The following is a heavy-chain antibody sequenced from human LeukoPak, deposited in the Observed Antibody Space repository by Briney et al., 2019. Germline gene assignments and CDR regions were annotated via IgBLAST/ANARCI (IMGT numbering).Heavy chain of an antibody. CDR2: IYYSGST. Sequence: SETMSLTCTDSGGSISSYYWSWVRQPPGKGLEWIGYIYYSGSTNYNPSLKSRVTISVDTSKNQFSLKLSSVTAADTAVYYCARAVAPYSSSWYFSLWGQGTLVTVSS. CDR1: GGSISSYY. J-gene: IGHJ4*02. D-gene: IGHD6-13*01. V-gene: IGHV4-59*01. CDR3: ARAVAPYSSSWYFSL.